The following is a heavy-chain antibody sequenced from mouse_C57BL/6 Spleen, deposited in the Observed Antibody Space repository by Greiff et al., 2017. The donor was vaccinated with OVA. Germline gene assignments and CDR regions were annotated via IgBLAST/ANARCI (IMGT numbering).Heavy chain of an antibody. CDR3: ARGPLSDYYFDY. V-gene: IGHV5-12*01. J-gene: IGHJ2*01. CDR1: GFTFSDYY. Sequence: LQQSGGGLVQPGGSLKLSCAASGFTFSDYYMYWVRQTPEKRLEWVAYISNGGGSTYYPDTVKGRFTISRDNAKNTLYLQMSRLKSEDTAMYYCARGPLSDYYFDYWGQGTTLTVSS. D-gene: IGHD1-1*01. CDR2: ISNGGGST.